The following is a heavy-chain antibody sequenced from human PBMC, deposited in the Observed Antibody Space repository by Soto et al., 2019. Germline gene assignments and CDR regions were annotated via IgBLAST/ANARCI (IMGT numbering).Heavy chain of an antibody. Sequence: QLQLLESGPGLVKASETLSLTCNVSGGSISTSRSYWAWIRQPPGKGLEWLANIFYSGSTYYNPSLGCRVTVSVDTSKNEFSLKLRSVPAADTAVYYCARQPTTGDTDLWFDPWGQGTMVTVSS. CDR2: IFYSGST. V-gene: IGHV4-39*01. CDR3: ARQPTTGDTDLWFDP. J-gene: IGHJ5*02. D-gene: IGHD2-21*01. CDR1: GGSISTSRSY.